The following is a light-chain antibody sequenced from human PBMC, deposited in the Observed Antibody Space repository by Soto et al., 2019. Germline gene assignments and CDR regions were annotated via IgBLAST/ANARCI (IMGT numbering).Light chain of an antibody. J-gene: IGLJ1*01. Sequence: QSALTQPPSASGTPGQRVTISCSGSSSNIGSNTVNWYQQLPGTAPKLLIYSNNQRPSGVPDRFSGSKSGTSASLAISGLQSEDEADYYCTSYTITSPYVFGTGTKVTVL. CDR3: TSYTITSPYV. CDR1: SSNIGSNT. V-gene: IGLV1-44*01. CDR2: SNN.